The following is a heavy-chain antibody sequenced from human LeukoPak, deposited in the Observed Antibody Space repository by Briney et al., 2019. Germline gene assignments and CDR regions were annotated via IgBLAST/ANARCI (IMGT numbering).Heavy chain of an antibody. J-gene: IGHJ5*02. D-gene: IGHD3-22*01. CDR1: GYTFTNYA. V-gene: IGHV1-3*03. CDR3: ARGLNYYDSSGEFDP. CDR2: INAGNGNT. Sequence: ASVKVSCKASGYTFTNYAMNWVRQAPGQRLEWIGWINAGNGNTRYSPEFQGRVTITRDTSASTAYMELSSLRSEDMAVYYCARGLNYYDSSGEFDPWGQGTLVTVSS.